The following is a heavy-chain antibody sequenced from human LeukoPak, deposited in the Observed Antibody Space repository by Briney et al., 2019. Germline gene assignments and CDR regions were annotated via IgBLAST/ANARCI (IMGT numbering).Heavy chain of an antibody. D-gene: IGHD6-13*01. CDR3: AKDRGAAAGLFEY. J-gene: IGHJ4*02. CDR2: ISASGGSP. Sequence: QPGGSLRLSCAASGFIYSSCAMSRVRQAPGKGLEWVSTISASGGSPYYADSVKGRFTISRDNSKNTVYLQMNSLRADDTAVYYCAKDRGAAAGLFEYWGQGTLVTVSS. CDR1: GFIYSSCA. V-gene: IGHV3-23*01.